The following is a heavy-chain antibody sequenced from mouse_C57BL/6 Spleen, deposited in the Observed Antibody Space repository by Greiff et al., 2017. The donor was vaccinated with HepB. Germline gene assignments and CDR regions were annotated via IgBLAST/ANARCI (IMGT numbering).Heavy chain of an antibody. CDR1: GYTFTSYW. CDR2: IHPNSGST. Sequence: VKLQESGAELVKPGASVKLSCKASGYTFTSYWMHWVKQRPGQGLEWIGMIHPNSGSTNYNEKFKSKATLTVDKSSSTAYMQLSSLTSEDSAVYYCASGRHSNYFDYWGQGTTLTVSS. V-gene: IGHV1-64*01. CDR3: ASGRHSNYFDY. D-gene: IGHD2-5*01. J-gene: IGHJ2*01.